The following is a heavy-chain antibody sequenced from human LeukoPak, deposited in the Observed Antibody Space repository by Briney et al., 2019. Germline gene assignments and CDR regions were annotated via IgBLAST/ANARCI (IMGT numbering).Heavy chain of an antibody. D-gene: IGHD1-26*01. CDR3: ARALSGAHSGSYYFEF. CDR1: GYSFTKYW. V-gene: IGHV5-51*01. CDR2: IYPDDSRT. Sequence: GESLKISCQGSGYSFTKYWIGWVRQMPGKGLGWMGVIYPDDSRTKYSPSFQGQVTFSADKSISTAYLQWSSLTASDTAMFYCARALSGAHSGSYYFEFWGQGTLVTVSS. J-gene: IGHJ4*02.